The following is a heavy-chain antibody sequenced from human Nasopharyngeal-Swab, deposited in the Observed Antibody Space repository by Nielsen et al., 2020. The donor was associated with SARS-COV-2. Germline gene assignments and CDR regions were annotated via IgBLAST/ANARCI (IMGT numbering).Heavy chain of an antibody. CDR2: IIASGDST. D-gene: IGHD4-17*01. CDR3: AKFRRVTTDYFDF. Sequence: GESLKISCAASGLTFSNYAMSWVRQAPGKGLEWITSIIASGDSTYYAASVKGRFTISRDNSKSTLYLQMNSLRVEDTAVYYCAKFRRVTTDYFDFWGQGTLVTVSS. V-gene: IGHV3-23*01. J-gene: IGHJ4*02. CDR1: GLTFSNYA.